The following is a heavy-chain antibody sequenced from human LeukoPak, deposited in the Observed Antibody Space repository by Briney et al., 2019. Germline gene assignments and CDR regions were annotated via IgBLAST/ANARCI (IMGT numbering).Heavy chain of an antibody. CDR3: TRDRPHNWFDP. Sequence: GGSLRLSCAASGFSFSNYWMHWVRQVPGKGLVWVAHIENDGSRTSYADSVKGRFTISRDNAKNTLYLQMNSLREEVTALYYCTRDRPHNWFDPWGQGTLVTVSS. CDR2: IENDGSRT. J-gene: IGHJ5*02. CDR1: GFSFSNYW. V-gene: IGHV3-74*01. D-gene: IGHD6-6*01.